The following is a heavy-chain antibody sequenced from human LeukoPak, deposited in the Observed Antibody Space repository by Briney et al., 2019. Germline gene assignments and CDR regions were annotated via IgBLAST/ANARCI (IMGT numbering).Heavy chain of an antibody. CDR2: IYYSGST. V-gene: IGHV4-39*01. J-gene: IGHJ6*03. CDR1: GGSISSSSYY. D-gene: IGHD3-10*01. CDR3: ARGSGSYYYYYYYMDV. Sequence: SETLSLTCTVSGGSISSSSYYWGWIRQPPGKGLGWIGSIYYSGSTYYNPSLKSRVTISVDTSENQFSLKLSSVTAADTAVYYCARGSGSYYYYYYYMDVWGKGTTVTVSS.